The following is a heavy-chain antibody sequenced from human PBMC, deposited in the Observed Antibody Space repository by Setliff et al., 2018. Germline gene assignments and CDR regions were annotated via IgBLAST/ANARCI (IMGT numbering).Heavy chain of an antibody. Sequence: PGESLRLSCAASGFNFNLYNMNWVRQAPGKGLEWVSYIISNSLTIHYADSVRGRFTVSRDNARNSLYLQMNNLRAEDTAVYYCARDEVNCSGSKCYSGFDSWGQGTLVTVSS. D-gene: IGHD2-15*01. CDR1: GFNFNLYN. CDR2: IISNSLTI. CDR3: ARDEVNCSGSKCYSGFDS. J-gene: IGHJ4*02. V-gene: IGHV3-48*01.